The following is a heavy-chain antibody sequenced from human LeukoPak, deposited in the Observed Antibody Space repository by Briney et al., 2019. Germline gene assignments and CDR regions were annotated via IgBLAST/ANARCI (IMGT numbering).Heavy chain of an antibody. V-gene: IGHV4-59*01. J-gene: IGHJ4*02. CDR1: GGSISSYY. CDR2: IYYSGST. D-gene: IGHD2-2*01. CDR3: ARGGDGSQLPATYYFNY. Sequence: PSETLSLTCTVSGGSISSYYWSWIRQPPGKGLEWIGYIYYSGSTNYNPSLKSRVTISVDTSKNQFSLKLSSVTAADTAVYYCARGGDGSQLPATYYFNYWGQGTLVTVSS.